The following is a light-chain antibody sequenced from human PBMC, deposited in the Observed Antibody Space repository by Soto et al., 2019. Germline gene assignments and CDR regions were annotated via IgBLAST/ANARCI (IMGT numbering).Light chain of an antibody. CDR1: HIIITNS. CDR3: QQNGCSDT. CDR2: GAS. V-gene: IGKV3-20*01. J-gene: IGKJ1*01. Sequence: RPPLSCTACHIIITNSLSWYRHTPGQTPRVLIYGASNSATGIPGSFGSSCCRTDFTLTISRQEDDFAADYYHQQNGCSDTFGQGTKVDIK.